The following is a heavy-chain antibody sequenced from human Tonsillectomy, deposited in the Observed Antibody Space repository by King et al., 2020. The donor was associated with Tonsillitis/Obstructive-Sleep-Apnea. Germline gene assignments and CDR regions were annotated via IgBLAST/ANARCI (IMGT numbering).Heavy chain of an antibody. CDR3: ARDPCGGDCYEGYYFGY. D-gene: IGHD2-21*02. J-gene: IGHJ4*02. Sequence: QLQESGPGLVKPSETLSLTCTVPGGPISSYYWSWIRQPPGKGLEWIGYIYYSGSTNYNPSLKSRVTISVDTSKNLFSLKLSSVTAADTAVYCCARDPCGGDCYEGYYFGYWGQGTLVTVSS. CDR2: IYYSGST. CDR1: GGPISSYY. V-gene: IGHV4-59*01.